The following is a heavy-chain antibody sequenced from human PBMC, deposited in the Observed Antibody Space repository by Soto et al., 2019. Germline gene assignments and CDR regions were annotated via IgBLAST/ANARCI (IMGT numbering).Heavy chain of an antibody. CDR2: ISGSGGST. D-gene: IGHD1-26*01. J-gene: IGHJ5*02. V-gene: IGHV3-23*01. CDR1: GFTFSSYA. Sequence: GGSLRLSCAASGFTFSSYAMSWVRQAPGKGLEWVSAISGSGGSTYYADSVKGRFTISRDNSKNTLYLQMNSLRAEDTAVYYCAKVETQTVGATTSWWGSGWFDPWGQGTLVTVSS. CDR3: AKVETQTVGATTSWWGSGWFDP.